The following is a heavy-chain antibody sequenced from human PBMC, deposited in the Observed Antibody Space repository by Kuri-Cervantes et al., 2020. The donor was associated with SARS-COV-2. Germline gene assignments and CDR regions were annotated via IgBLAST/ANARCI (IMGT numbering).Heavy chain of an antibody. CDR1: GFSFRHYD. CDR2: INHSGST. J-gene: IGHJ3*02. V-gene: IGHV4-34*01. Sequence: ESLKISCAASGFSFRHYDMNWVRQPPGKGLEWIGEINHSGSTNYNPSLKSRVTISVDTSKNQFSLKLSSVTAADTAVYYCARGHGHAEAFDIWGQGTMVTVSS. CDR3: ARGHGHAEAFDI. D-gene: IGHD1-14*01.